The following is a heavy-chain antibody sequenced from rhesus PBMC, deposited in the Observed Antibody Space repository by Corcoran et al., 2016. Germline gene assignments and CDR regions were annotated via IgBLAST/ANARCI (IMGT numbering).Heavy chain of an antibody. D-gene: IGHD6-13*01. Sequence: EVQLVESGGGLVQPGGSLRLSCAASGFTFSSYGMSWVRQAPGKGLEWVSYISNGGGNTYDADSVKGRFTISRDNSKNTLSLQMNSLRAEDTAVYYCAKKGIAAGPHGLDSWGQGVVVTVSS. CDR2: ISNGGGNT. CDR1: GFTFSSYG. CDR3: AKKGIAAGPHGLDS. V-gene: IGHV3S5*01. J-gene: IGHJ6*01.